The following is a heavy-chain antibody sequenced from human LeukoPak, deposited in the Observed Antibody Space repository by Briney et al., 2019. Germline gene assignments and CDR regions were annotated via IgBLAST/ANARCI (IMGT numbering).Heavy chain of an antibody. Sequence: SQTLSLTCTVSGGSISSGSHYWSWIRQPAGKGLEWIGRIYTSGSTNYNPSLKSRVTISVDTSKNQFSLKLSSVTAADTAVYYCARAPDWYFDLWGRGTLVTVSS. CDR1: GGSISSGSHY. D-gene: IGHD2-2*01. CDR3: ARAPDWYFDL. J-gene: IGHJ2*01. V-gene: IGHV4-61*02. CDR2: IYTSGST.